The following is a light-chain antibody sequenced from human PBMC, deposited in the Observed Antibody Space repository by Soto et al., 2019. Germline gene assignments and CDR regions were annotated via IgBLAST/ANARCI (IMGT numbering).Light chain of an antibody. Sequence: EIVLTQSPGTLSLSPGERATLSCRASQSVSSSYLAWYQQKPGQAPRLLIYGASNRATGVPARFSGSGSGTDFTLTISCLQSEDFATYYCQQYYSYPITFGQGTRLEI. CDR1: QSVSSSY. V-gene: IGKV3-20*01. J-gene: IGKJ5*01. CDR3: QQYYSYPIT. CDR2: GAS.